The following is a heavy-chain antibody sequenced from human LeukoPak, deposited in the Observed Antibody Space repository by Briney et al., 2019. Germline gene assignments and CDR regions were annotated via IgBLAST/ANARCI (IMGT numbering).Heavy chain of an antibody. J-gene: IGHJ6*03. CDR2: IIPIFGTA. D-gene: IGHD3-22*01. V-gene: IGHV1-69*06. CDR3: ATNLITMIVVVEYYYYMDV. CDR1: GGTFSSYA. Sequence: SVKVSCKASGGTFSSYAISWVRQAPGQGLEWMGGIIPIFGTANYAQKFQGRVTITADKSTSTAYMELSSLRSEDTAVYYCATNLITMIVVVEYYYYMDVWGKGTTVTVSS.